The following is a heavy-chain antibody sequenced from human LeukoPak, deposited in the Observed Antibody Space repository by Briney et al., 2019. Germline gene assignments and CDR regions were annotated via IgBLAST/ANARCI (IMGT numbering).Heavy chain of an antibody. CDR3: ANGIAAAGTGQGNWFDP. CDR2: ISGSGGST. V-gene: IGHV3-23*01. Sequence: QPGGSLRLSCAASGFTFSSYAMSWVRQAPGKGLEWVSAISGSGGSTYYADSVKGRFTISRDNSKNTLYLQMNSLRAEDTAVYYYANGIAAAGTGQGNWFDPWGQGTLVTVSS. CDR1: GFTFSSYA. J-gene: IGHJ5*02. D-gene: IGHD6-13*01.